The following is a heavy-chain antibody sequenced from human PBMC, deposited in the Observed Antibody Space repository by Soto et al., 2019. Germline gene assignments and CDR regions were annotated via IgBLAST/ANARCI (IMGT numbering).Heavy chain of an antibody. CDR2: IIPIFGTA. D-gene: IGHD3-10*01. CDR1: GGTFSSYA. J-gene: IGHJ6*02. CDR3: ARRFAEYYYSSGTSDYYYGMDV. Sequence: QVQLVQSGAEVKKPGSSVKVSCKASGGTFSSYAISWVRQAPGQGLEWMGGIIPIFGTANYAQKFQGRVTITADESTSTAYMELSSLRSEDTAVYYCARRFAEYYYSSGTSDYYYGMDVWGQGTTVTVSS. V-gene: IGHV1-69*01.